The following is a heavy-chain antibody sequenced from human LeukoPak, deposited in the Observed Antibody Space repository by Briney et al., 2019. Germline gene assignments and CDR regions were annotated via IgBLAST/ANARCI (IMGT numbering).Heavy chain of an antibody. CDR2: IHHSGSSGST. V-gene: IGHV4-4*02. CDR3: ARGRGSMTSQDY. D-gene: IGHD2/OR15-2a*01. CDR1: GGSISSSNW. Sequence: SETLSLTCAVSGGSISSSNWWSWVRQPPGKGLEWIGEIHHSGSSGSTNYNPSLRSRVTVSVDKSKNQFSLKLSSVTAADTAMYYCARGRGSMTSQDYWGQGTLVTVSS. J-gene: IGHJ4*02.